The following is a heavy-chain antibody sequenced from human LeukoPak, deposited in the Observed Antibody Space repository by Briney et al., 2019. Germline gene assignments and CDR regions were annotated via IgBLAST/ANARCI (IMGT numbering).Heavy chain of an antibody. J-gene: IGHJ4*02. V-gene: IGHV3-30*18. CDR2: ISYDGSNK. CDR1: GFTFSSYG. Sequence: GGSLRLSCVASGFTFSSYGMHWVRQAPAQGLEWVAVISYDGSNKYYADSVKGRFTISRDNSKNTLYLQMNSLRAEDTAVYYCAKDGCSSTSCYLGEYWGQGTVVTVSS. CDR3: AKDGCSSTSCYLGEY. D-gene: IGHD2-2*01.